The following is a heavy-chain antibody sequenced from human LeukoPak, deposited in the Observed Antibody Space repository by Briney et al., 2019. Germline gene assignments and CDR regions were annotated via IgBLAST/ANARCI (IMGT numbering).Heavy chain of an antibody. CDR2: IYTSGST. CDR3: ARGTLGYCSSTSCYPYYYYYMDV. D-gene: IGHD2-2*01. J-gene: IGHJ6*03. CDR1: GGSISSYY. Sequence: SETLSLTCTVSGGSISSYYWSWIRQPAGKGLEWIGRIYTSGSTNYNPTLKSRVTMSVDTSKNQFSLKLSSVTAADTAVYYCARGTLGYCSSTSCYPYYYYYMDVWGKGTTVTVSS. V-gene: IGHV4-4*07.